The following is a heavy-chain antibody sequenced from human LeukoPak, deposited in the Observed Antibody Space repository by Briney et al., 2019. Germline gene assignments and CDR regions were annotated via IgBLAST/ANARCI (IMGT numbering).Heavy chain of an antibody. V-gene: IGHV4-30-2*01. CDR3: AREAAAHFDY. Sequence: SETLSLTCAVSGGSISSGGYSWSWIRQPPGKGLEWIGYIYHSGSTYYNPSLKSRVTISVDRAKNQFSLKLSSVTAADTAVYYCAREAAAHFDYWGQGTLVTVSS. CDR1: GGSISSGGYS. D-gene: IGHD6-13*01. CDR2: IYHSGST. J-gene: IGHJ4*02.